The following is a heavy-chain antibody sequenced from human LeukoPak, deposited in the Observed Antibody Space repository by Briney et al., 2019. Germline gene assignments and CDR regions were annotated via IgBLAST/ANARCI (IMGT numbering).Heavy chain of an antibody. CDR3: AGSTVTRLAEYFQH. CDR1: VGTLSSYA. Sequence: SVKVSCKASVGTLSSYAISWVRQAPGQGLERLGGIIPIFGTANYAQKFQGRVTITADESTSTAYMELSSLRSEDTVVYYCAGSTVTRLAEYFQHWGQGTLVTVSS. J-gene: IGHJ1*01. V-gene: IGHV1-69*01. D-gene: IGHD4-17*01. CDR2: IIPIFGTA.